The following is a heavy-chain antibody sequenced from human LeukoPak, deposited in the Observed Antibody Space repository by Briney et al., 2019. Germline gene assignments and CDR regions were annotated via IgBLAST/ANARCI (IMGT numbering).Heavy chain of an antibody. CDR2: ISYDGKNK. D-gene: IGHD6-19*01. CDR3: AKNGYSSGWYMYYFDY. Sequence: GGSLRLSCAASGLSFDSSGMHWVRQAPGKGLEWVAVISYDGKNKYYADSVRGRFTVSRDNSMNTLYLQMNSLRTEDTAVYYCAKNGYSSGWYMYYFDYWGQGALVTVSS. V-gene: IGHV3-30*18. CDR1: GLSFDSSG. J-gene: IGHJ4*02.